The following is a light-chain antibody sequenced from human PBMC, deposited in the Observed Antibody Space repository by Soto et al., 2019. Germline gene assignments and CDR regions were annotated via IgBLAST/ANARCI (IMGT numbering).Light chain of an antibody. V-gene: IGKV1-27*01. CDR2: DAS. CDR1: QGISNY. CDR3: EHSTCVLLT. Sequence: RRTLSQSSLPASVGHRGTITALASQGISNYLAWYQQKPGKVPKLLIYDASTLQSGVPSRFSGSGSETDFTLTISCLQPEDGATYWCEHSTCVLLTF. J-gene: IGKJ5*01.